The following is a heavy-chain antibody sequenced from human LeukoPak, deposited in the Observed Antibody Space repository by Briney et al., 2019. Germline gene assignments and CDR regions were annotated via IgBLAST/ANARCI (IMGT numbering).Heavy chain of an antibody. CDR1: GFTFSNYA. CDR3: ARDKPQPYRYGYIAYYYYMDV. V-gene: IGHV3-30*04. CDR2: IYYDGSIQ. J-gene: IGHJ6*03. D-gene: IGHD5-18*01. Sequence: GGSLRLSCAASGFTFSNYAMHWVRQAPGKGLEWVAVIYYDGSIQYYAASVRGRFTISRDNSKNTLYLQMNSLRADDTAVYYCARDKPQPYRYGYIAYYYYMDVWGKGTTVTVSS.